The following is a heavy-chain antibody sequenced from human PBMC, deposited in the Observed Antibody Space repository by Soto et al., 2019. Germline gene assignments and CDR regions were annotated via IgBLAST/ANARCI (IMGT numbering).Heavy chain of an antibody. CDR1: GFTFSTYA. Sequence: PGGSLRLSCSASGFTFSTYAMGWVRQAPGKGLEWVSVMSNSGDNTYYADSVKGRFTISRDNSENTLYLQMSSLRAEDTAVYYCAKDAARTIVRYSFDYWGLGTVVTAPQ. CDR2: MSNSGDNT. D-gene: IGHD1-26*01. CDR3: AKDAARTIVRYSFDY. J-gene: IGHJ4*02. V-gene: IGHV3-23*01.